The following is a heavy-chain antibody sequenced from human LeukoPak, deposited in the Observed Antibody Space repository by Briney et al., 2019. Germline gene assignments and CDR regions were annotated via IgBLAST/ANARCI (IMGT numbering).Heavy chain of an antibody. V-gene: IGHV3-74*01. CDR2: INNDGRHT. CDR1: TFSRYC. J-gene: IGHJ3*01. CDR3: ARGGFSHAFDV. Sequence: TFSRYCIHCTRQATGKDLVWVPRINNDGRHTIYADSVKGRFAMSRDNAKNTVFLQISGLRAEDTALYSCARGGFSHAFDVWGQATTVTVSS. D-gene: IGHD2/OR15-2a*01.